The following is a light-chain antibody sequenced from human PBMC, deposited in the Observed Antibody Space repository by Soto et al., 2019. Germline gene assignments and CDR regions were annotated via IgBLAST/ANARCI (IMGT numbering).Light chain of an antibody. V-gene: IGKV3-15*01. CDR1: QSVSNN. CDR2: GAS. CDR3: QQYNNWPPYT. J-gene: IGKJ1*01. Sequence: EIVMTQSPATLSGSPGERATLSCRASQSVSNNLAWYQQKPGQAPRLLIYGASTRATGIPARFSGSGSGTEFTLTISSLQSEDFAVYYCQQYNNWPPYTFGQGTKVEIK.